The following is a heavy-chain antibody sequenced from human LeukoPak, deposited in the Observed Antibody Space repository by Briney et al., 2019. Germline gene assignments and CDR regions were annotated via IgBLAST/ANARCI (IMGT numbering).Heavy chain of an antibody. D-gene: IGHD2-2*01. Sequence: AASVKVSCKASGCTFTSYYMHWVRQAPGQGLEWMGIINPSGGSTSYAQKFQGRVTMTRDTSTSTVYMELSSLRSEDTAVYYCARDPEIYCSSTSCYGSDYWGQGTLVTVSS. V-gene: IGHV1-46*01. J-gene: IGHJ4*02. CDR1: GCTFTSYY. CDR2: INPSGGST. CDR3: ARDPEIYCSSTSCYGSDY.